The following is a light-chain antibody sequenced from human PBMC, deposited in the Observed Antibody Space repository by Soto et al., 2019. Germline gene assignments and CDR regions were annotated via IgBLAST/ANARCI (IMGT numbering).Light chain of an antibody. CDR3: QSYDSSLSGAV. CDR1: SSNIGAGYD. Sequence: QSVLTQPPSVSGAPGQRVTISRTGSSSNIGAGYDVHWYQQLPGTAPKLLIYGSSNRPSGVPDRFSGSKSGTSASLAITGLQAEDEADYYCQSYDSSLSGAVFGGGTQLTVL. J-gene: IGLJ7*01. V-gene: IGLV1-40*01. CDR2: GSS.